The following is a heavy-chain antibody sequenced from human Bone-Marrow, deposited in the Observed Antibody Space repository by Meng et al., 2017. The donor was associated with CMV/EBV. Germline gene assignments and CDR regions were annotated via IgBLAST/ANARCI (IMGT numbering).Heavy chain of an antibody. CDR3: AKDHLTVTTRYSGMDV. J-gene: IGHJ6*02. Sequence: GESLKISCAASGFTFSSYGMHWVRQAPGKGLEWVAFIRYDGSNKYYADSVKGRFTISRDNSKNTLYLQMNSLRAEDTAVYYWAKDHLTVTTRYSGMDVWGQGTTVTVSS. CDR1: GFTFSSYG. CDR2: IRYDGSNK. D-gene: IGHD4-11*01. V-gene: IGHV3-30*02.